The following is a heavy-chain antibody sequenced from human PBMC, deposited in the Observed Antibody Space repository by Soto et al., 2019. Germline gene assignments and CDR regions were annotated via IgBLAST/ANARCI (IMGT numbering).Heavy chain of an antibody. D-gene: IGHD3-10*01. CDR1: GGTFSSYA. V-gene: IGHV1-69*01. CDR2: IIPIFGTA. Sequence: QVPLVQSGAEVKKPGSSVKVSCKASGGTFSSYAISWVRQAPGQGLEWMGGIIPIFGTANYAQKFQGRVTITADESKITAYMELSSLRSEDTAVYYCARDGQAYGSGSYYCRNWGQGPLVTVSS. J-gene: IGHJ4*02. CDR3: ARDGQAYGSGSYYCRN.